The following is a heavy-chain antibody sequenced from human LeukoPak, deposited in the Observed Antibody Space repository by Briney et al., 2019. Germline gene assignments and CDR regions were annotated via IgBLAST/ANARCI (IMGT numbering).Heavy chain of an antibody. D-gene: IGHD5-18*01. CDR2: IWYDGSNK. J-gene: IGHJ3*02. Sequence: GGSLRLSCAASGFTFSSYGMHWVRQAPGKGLEWVAVIWYDGSNKYYADSVKGRFTISRDNSKNTLYLQMNSLRAEDTAVYYCARDVIPSYGLRVGAFDIWGQGTMVTVSS. CDR1: GFTFSSYG. V-gene: IGHV3-33*01. CDR3: ARDVIPSYGLRVGAFDI.